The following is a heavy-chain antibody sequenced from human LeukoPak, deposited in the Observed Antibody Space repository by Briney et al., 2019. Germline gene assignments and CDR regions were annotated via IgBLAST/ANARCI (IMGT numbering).Heavy chain of an antibody. CDR3: AKDRPYGSGSYYTPFFDY. V-gene: IGHV3-23*01. CDR1: GFTFSSYA. J-gene: IGHJ4*02. D-gene: IGHD3-10*01. Sequence: PGGSLRLSCAASGFTFSSYAMSWVRQAPGKGLEWVSAISGSGGSTYYADSVKGRFTISRDNSKNTPYLQMNSLRAEDTAVYYCAKDRPYGSGSYYTPFFDYWGQGTLVTVSS. CDR2: ISGSGGST.